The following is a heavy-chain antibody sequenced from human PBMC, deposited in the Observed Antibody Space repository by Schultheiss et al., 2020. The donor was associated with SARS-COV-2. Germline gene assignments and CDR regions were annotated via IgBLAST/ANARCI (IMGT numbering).Heavy chain of an antibody. V-gene: IGHV3-30*18. Sequence: GGSLRLSCAASGFTFSNYGMHWVRQAPGKGLEWVAVISYDGSNKYYADSVKGRFTISRDNSKNTLYLQMNSLRAEDTAVYYCAKESLWFGKTYFDSWGQGTLVTVSS. D-gene: IGHD3-16*01. CDR2: ISYDGSNK. J-gene: IGHJ4*02. CDR1: GFTFSNYG. CDR3: AKESLWFGKTYFDS.